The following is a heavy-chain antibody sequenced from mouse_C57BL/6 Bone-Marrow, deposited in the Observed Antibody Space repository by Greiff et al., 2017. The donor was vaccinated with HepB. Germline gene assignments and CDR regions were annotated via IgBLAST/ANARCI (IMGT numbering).Heavy chain of an antibody. CDR2: IHPNSGST. Sequence: QVQLQQPGAELVKPGASVKLSCKASGYTFTSYWMHWVKQRPGQGLEWIGMIHPNSGSTNYNEKFKSKATLTVDKSSSTAYMQLSSLTSEDSAVYYCARGGFYYGSSYSGYFDVWGTGTTVTVSS. D-gene: IGHD1-1*01. CDR3: ARGGFYYGSSYSGYFDV. CDR1: GYTFTSYW. V-gene: IGHV1-64*01. J-gene: IGHJ1*03.